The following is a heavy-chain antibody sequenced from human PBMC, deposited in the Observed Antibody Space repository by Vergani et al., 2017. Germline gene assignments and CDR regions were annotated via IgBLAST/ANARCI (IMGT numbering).Heavy chain of an antibody. V-gene: IGHV3-23*01. CDR1: GFTFSSYA. D-gene: IGHD3-16*01. J-gene: IGHJ4*02. Sequence: EVQLLESGGGLVQPGGSLRLSCAASGFTFSSYAMSWVRQAPGKGLEWVSAISGSGGSTYYADSVKGRFTISRDNSKNTLYLQMNSLGAEDTAVYYCSKDWGARYYFDYWGQGTLVTVSS. CDR3: SKDWGARYYFDY. CDR2: ISGSGGST.